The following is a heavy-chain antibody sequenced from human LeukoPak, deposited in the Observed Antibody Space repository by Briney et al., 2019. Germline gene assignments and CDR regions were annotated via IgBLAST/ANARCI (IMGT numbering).Heavy chain of an antibody. CDR1: GFTFSSYS. J-gene: IGHJ6*03. CDR2: ISSSSNYI. Sequence: GGSLRLSCAASGFTFSSYSVNWVRQAPGKGLEWVSSISSSSNYIYYADSVKGRFTISRDNAKNSLYLQMNSLRAEDTAVYYCARKLVPAGNGNYYYYYYMDVWGKGTTVTVSS. V-gene: IGHV3-21*01. CDR3: ARKLVPAGNGNYYYYYYMDV. D-gene: IGHD2-2*01.